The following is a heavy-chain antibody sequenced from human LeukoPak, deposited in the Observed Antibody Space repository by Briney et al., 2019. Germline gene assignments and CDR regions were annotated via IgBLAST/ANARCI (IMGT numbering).Heavy chain of an antibody. D-gene: IGHD3-16*02. CDR2: IKEDGNEK. J-gene: IGHJ4*02. Sequence: CXXSGFTXNNYWMSWVRQAPGKGLEWVANIKEDGNEKYYVDSVKGRFIIYRDNAKNSMYLQMNRLRAGDTAVYYGXXXXXXXXGXVIDYWGQGTLVTVSS. CDR3: XXXXXXXXGXVIDY. CDR1: GFTXNNYW. V-gene: IGHV3-7*01.